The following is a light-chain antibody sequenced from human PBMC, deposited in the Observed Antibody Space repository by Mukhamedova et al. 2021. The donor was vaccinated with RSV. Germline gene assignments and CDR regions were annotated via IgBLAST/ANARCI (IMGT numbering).Light chain of an antibody. CDR2: VSSNGGQ. J-gene: IGLJ3*02. CDR3: RTWATGIQL. V-gene: IGLV4-69*01. Sequence: MGVSSNGGQIKGDGIPDRFSGSSSGAERYLSISSLQSEDEADYYCRTWATGIQLFGGGTKLTVL.